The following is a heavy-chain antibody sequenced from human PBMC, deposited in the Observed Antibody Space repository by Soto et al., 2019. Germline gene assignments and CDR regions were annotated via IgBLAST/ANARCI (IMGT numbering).Heavy chain of an antibody. Sequence: GASEKVSCKASGGTFSSYAISWLRQAPGQGLEWMGGIIPIFGTANYAQKFQGRVTITADESTSTAYMELSSLRSEDTAVYYCARALEYQLLNFDYWGQGTLVTVSS. V-gene: IGHV1-69*13. CDR3: ARALEYQLLNFDY. D-gene: IGHD2-2*01. CDR1: GGTFSSYA. CDR2: IIPIFGTA. J-gene: IGHJ4*02.